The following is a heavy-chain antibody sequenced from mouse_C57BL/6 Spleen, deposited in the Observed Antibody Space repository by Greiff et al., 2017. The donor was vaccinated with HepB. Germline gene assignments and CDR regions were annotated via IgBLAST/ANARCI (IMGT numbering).Heavy chain of an antibody. V-gene: IGHV6-6*01. D-gene: IGHD2-1*01. CDR2: IRNKANNHAT. CDR3: TSLYYGNFHMDY. CDR1: GFTFSDAW. J-gene: IGHJ4*01. Sequence: EVQRVESGGGLVQPGGSMKLSCAASGFTFSDAWMDWVRQSPEKGLEWVAEIRNKANNHATYYAESVKGRFTISRDDSKSSVYLQMNSLRAEDTGIYYCTSLYYGNFHMDYWGQGTSVTVSS.